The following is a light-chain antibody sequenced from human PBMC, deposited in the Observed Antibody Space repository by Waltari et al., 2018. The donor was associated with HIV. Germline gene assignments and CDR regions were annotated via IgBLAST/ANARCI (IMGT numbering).Light chain of an antibody. J-gene: IGLJ3*02. Sequence: SYELTQSSSVSVPLGQTATITCSGDALPRQYVHWYQQRPGQAPLLLIYKDIKRSSGIPERFSASSSGTTVTLTITGVQAEDEADYYCQSADRTSWMFGGGTKLTVL. CDR1: ALPRQY. CDR2: KDI. V-gene: IGLV3-25*03. CDR3: QSADRTSWM.